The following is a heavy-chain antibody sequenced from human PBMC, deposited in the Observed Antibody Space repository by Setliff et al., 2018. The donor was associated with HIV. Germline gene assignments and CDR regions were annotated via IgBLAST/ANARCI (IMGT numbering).Heavy chain of an antibody. J-gene: IGHJ3*02. Sequence: PGGSLRLSCAASGFTFSNYGMHWVRQAPGKGLEWVAVIWYDGSSEYYGDSVKGRFTISRDNSKNTLYLQMNSLRAEDTAVYYCARYALAVPGYHNAFDIWGQGTMVTVSS. CDR2: IWYDGSSE. V-gene: IGHV3-33*01. CDR3: ARYALAVPGYHNAFDI. CDR1: GFTFSNYG. D-gene: IGHD6-19*01.